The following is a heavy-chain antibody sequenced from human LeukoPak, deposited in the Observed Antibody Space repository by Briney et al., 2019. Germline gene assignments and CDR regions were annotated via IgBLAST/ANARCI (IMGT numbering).Heavy chain of an antibody. CDR2: IKQGGSEK. CDR3: ARGASGIQLWFFDP. J-gene: IGHJ5*02. CDR1: GFTFGSYW. D-gene: IGHD5-18*01. Sequence: GGSLRLSCAASGFTFGSYWMSWVRQAPGKGLEWVANIKQGGSEKYYVDSVKGRFTISRDNAKNSLFLQMNSLRAEDTAVYYCARGASGIQLWFFDPWGQGTLVSVSS. V-gene: IGHV3-7*01.